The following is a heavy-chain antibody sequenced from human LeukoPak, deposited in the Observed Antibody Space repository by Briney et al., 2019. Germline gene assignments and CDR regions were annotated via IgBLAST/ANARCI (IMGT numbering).Heavy chain of an antibody. CDR1: GGTFSSSA. D-gene: IGHD4/OR15-4a*01. V-gene: IGHV1-69*04. CDR2: IIPVLNIT. J-gene: IGHJ6*02. CDR3: ARDQGLTAPPPYGLDV. Sequence: GASVKDSCKTSGGTFSSSAITWVRQAPGQGLEWMGRIIPVLNITSYAQKFQGRVTITAETSTSTVYMELSSLRSEETAVYYCARDQGLTAPPPYGLDVWGQGTTVIVSS.